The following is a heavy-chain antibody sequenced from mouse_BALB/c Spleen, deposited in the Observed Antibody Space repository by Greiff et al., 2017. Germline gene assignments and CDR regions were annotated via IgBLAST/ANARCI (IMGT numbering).Heavy chain of an antibody. V-gene: IGHV5-17*02. CDR3: ARSGGGLLSFDY. D-gene: IGHD2-10*01. CDR2: ISSGSSTI. CDR1: GFTFSSFG. Sequence: EVNLVESGGGLVQPGGSRKLSCAASGFTFSSFGMHWVRQAPEKGLEWVAYISSGSSTIYYADTVKGRFTISRDNPKNTLFLQMTSLRSEDTAMYYCARSGGGLLSFDYWGQGTTLTVSS. J-gene: IGHJ2*01.